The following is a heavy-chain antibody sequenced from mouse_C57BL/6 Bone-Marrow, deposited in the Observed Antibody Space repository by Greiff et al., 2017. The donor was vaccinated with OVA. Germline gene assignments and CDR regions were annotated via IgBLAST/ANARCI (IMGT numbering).Heavy chain of an antibody. D-gene: IGHD3-3*01. CDR1: GFSFNTYA. V-gene: IGHV10-1*01. J-gene: IGHJ3*01. CDR3: VRGAAWFAY. Sequence: EAGGGLVQPKGSLKLSCAASGFSFNTYAMNWVRQAPGKGLEWVARIRSKSNNYATYYADSVKDRFTISRDDSESMLYLQMNNLKTEDTAMYYCVRGAAWFAYWGQGTLVTVSA. CDR2: IRSKSNNYAT.